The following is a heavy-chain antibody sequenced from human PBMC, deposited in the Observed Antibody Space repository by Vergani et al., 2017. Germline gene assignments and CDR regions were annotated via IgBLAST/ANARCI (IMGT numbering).Heavy chain of an antibody. J-gene: IGHJ4*02. Sequence: QVRLEESGPGLVKPSETLSLTCSVSGYSIGSGDYYWSWIRQPPGKGLEWIGYIYYSGSTYYNPSLKSRVTISVDTSKNQFSLKLSSVTAADTAVYYCARGYVEMATTPGYWGQGTLVTVSS. D-gene: IGHD5-24*01. CDR3: ARGYVEMATTPGY. CDR1: GYSIGSGDYY. CDR2: IYYSGST. V-gene: IGHV4-30-4*08.